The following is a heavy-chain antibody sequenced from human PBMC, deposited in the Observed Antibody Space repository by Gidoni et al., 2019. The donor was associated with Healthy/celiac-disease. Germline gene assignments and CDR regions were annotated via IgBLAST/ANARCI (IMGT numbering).Heavy chain of an antibody. CDR2: IIPLFGIA. V-gene: IGHV1-69*04. D-gene: IGHD4-17*01. Sequence: QVQLVQSGAEVKKPGSSVKVSCKASGGTFSSYAIRWVRQAPGQGLEWRGRIIPLFGIANYAQKFQGRVTITAEKSTSTAYMELSSLRAEDTAVYYCARLTYGGSYFDYWGQGTLVTVSS. CDR3: ARLTYGGSYFDY. J-gene: IGHJ4*02. CDR1: GGTFSSYA.